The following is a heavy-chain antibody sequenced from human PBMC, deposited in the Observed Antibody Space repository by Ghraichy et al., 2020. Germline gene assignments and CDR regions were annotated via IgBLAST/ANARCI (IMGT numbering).Heavy chain of an antibody. CDR2: FDPEDGET. CDR1: GYTLTELS. V-gene: IGHV1-24*01. Sequence: ASVKVSCKVSGYTLTELSMHWVRQAPGKGLEWMGSFDPEDGETIYAQKFQGRVTMTEDTSTDTAYMELSSLRSADTAVYYCASHAPILRYGMDVWGQGTTVTVSS. J-gene: IGHJ6*02. CDR3: ASHAPILRYGMDV.